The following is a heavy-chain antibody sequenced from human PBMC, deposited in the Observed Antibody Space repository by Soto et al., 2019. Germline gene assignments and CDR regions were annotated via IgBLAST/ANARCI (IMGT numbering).Heavy chain of an antibody. CDR1: GDSMTKYY. CDR3: ARTVGAAYYFDF. V-gene: IGHV4-4*07. D-gene: IGHD1-26*01. Sequence: KPSETLSLTCTVSGDSMTKYYWSWIRQTAGKGLEWIGRVYMSGSTNYNPSLKSRVTMSIDTSNNHFSLDLKSVTAADTAVYYCARTVGAAYYFDFWGHGALVTVSS. J-gene: IGHJ4*01. CDR2: VYMSGST.